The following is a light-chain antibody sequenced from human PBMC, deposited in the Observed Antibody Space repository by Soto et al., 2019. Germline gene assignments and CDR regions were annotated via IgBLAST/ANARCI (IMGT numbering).Light chain of an antibody. V-gene: IGKV1-5*01. Sequence: DIHMTQSPSTLSASLGDRVTITCRASQSISSWLAWYQQKPGKAPKLLIYDASSLESGVPSRFSVSGSGTEFTLTISSLKPDDFATYDCQQYNSYWTFGQGTKVDIK. CDR2: DAS. CDR1: QSISSW. J-gene: IGKJ1*01. CDR3: QQYNSYWT.